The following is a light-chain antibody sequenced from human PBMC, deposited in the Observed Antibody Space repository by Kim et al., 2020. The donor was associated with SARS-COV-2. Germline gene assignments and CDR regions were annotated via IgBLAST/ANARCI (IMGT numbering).Light chain of an antibody. CDR2: GDN. J-gene: IGLJ3*02. Sequence: QSVLTQPPPGQRVSISCTGNNSNVGADYGVHWYQQVPGAAPKLLIYGDNNRPSGVPDRFSGSRSGTSASLAITGLQAEDEADYFCQSYDIGLSGSMFGGGTQLTVL. V-gene: IGLV1-40*01. CDR1: NSNVGADYG. CDR3: QSYDIGLSGSM.